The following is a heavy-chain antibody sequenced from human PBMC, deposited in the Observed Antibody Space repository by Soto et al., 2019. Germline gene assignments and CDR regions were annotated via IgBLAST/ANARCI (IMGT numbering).Heavy chain of an antibody. J-gene: IGHJ6*02. CDR3: SRDKVLRYYGMDV. D-gene: IGHD3-10*01. CDR1: GFTFSDHY. CDR2: IRNKANSYTT. V-gene: IGHV3-72*01. Sequence: EVQLVESGGGLVQPGGSLRLSCAASGFTFSDHYMDWVRQAPGKGLEWVGRIRNKANSYTTEYAASVKGRFTISRDDSKNSLDLQMNSLSTEDTAVYYCSRDKVLRYYGMDVWGQGTTVTVSS.